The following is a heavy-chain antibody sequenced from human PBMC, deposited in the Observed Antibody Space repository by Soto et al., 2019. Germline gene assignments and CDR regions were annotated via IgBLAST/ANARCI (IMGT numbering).Heavy chain of an antibody. Sequence: GGSLRLSCAASGFTFSSYAMSWVRQAPGKGLEWVSAISGSGGSTYYADSVKGRFTISRDNSKNTLYLQMNSLRAEDTAVYFCAKKEGDVYIYGYYYYYGMAFWGLWATVTGAS. D-gene: IGHD6-13*01. J-gene: IGHJ6*01. CDR2: ISGSGGST. CDR3: AKKEGDVYIYGYYYYYGMAF. V-gene: IGHV3-23*01. CDR1: GFTFSSYA.